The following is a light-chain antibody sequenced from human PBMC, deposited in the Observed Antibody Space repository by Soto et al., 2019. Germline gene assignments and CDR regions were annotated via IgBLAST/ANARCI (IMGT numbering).Light chain of an antibody. J-gene: IGLJ2*01. CDR1: RSDVGGYNY. CDR2: EVS. CDR3: SSYAGSNRGV. Sequence: QLVLTQPPSASGSPGQSVTISCTGTRSDVGGYNYVSWYQQHPGKAPKLMIYEVSKRPSGVPDRFSGSKSGNTASLTVSGLQAEDEADYYCSSYAGSNRGVFGGGTKLTVL. V-gene: IGLV2-8*01.